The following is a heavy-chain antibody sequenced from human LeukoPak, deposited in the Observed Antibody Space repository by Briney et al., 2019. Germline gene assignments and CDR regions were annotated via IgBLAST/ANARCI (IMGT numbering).Heavy chain of an antibody. D-gene: IGHD3-3*01. J-gene: IGHJ4*02. CDR2: ISGSGGST. CDR1: GFTFSSYA. V-gene: IGHV3-23*01. CDR3: AKARITIFGVALWYFDY. Sequence: GGSLRLSCAASGFTFSSYAMSWVRQAPGKGLEWVSAISGSGGSTYYADSVKGRFTISRDNSKNTLYLQMNSLRAEDTAVYYCAKARITIFGVALWYFDYWGQGTLVTVSS.